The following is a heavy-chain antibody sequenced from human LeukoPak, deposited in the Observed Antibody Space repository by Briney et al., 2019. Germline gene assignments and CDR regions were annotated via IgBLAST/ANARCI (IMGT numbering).Heavy chain of an antibody. CDR3: ARDAAYSSGWRTDAFDI. V-gene: IGHV1-18*01. Sequence: GASVKVSCKASGYTFTSYGISWVRQAPGQGLEWMGWISAYNGNTDYAQKLQGRVTMTTDTSTSTAYMELRSLRSDDTAVYYCARDAAYSSGWRTDAFDIWGQGTMVTVSS. CDR1: GYTFTSYG. D-gene: IGHD6-19*01. J-gene: IGHJ3*02. CDR2: ISAYNGNT.